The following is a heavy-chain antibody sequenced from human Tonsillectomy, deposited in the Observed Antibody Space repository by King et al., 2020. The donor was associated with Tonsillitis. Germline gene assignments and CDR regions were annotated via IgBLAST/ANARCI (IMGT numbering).Heavy chain of an antibody. J-gene: IGHJ1*01. CDR1: GYTFTSYG. CDR2: ISGYNGNT. D-gene: IGHD2-15*01. CDR3: AREGVGCSGGSCYSGYFQH. Sequence: VQLVESGAEVRKPGASVKVSCKASGYTFTSYGINWVRQAPGQGLEWMGWISGYNGNTNYAQKLQGRVTMTTDTSTSTAYMELRSRRSDDTAVYDCAREGVGCSGGSCYSGYFQHWGQGTLVTVSS. V-gene: IGHV1-18*01.